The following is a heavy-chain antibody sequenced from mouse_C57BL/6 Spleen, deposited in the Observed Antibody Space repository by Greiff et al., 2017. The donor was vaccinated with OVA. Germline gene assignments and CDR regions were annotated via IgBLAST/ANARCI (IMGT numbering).Heavy chain of an antibody. D-gene: IGHD4-1*01. J-gene: IGHJ2*01. CDR2: IDPETGGT. CDR1: GYTFTDYE. CDR3: TETGTNY. Sequence: VKLQESGAELVRPGASVTLSCKASGYTFTDYEMHWVKQTPVHGLEWIGAIDPETGGTAYNQKFKGKAILTADKSSSTAYMELRSLTSEDSAVYYCTETGTNYWGQGTTLTVSS. V-gene: IGHV1-15*01.